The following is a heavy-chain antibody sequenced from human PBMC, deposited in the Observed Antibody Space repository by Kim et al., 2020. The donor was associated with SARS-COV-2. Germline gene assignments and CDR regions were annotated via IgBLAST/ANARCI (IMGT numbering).Heavy chain of an antibody. CDR3: ALSALKRGYYFDY. Sequence: YSDSGKGRFTISRDKSKHPLYLQMNSLRAEDTAVYYCALSALKRGYYFDYWGQGTLVTVSS. J-gene: IGHJ4*02. D-gene: IGHD3-16*01. V-gene: IGHV3-23*01.